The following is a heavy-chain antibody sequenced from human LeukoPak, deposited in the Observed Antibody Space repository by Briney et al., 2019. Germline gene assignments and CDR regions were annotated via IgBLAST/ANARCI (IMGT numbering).Heavy chain of an antibody. Sequence: GGSLRLSCAASGFTVSSNYMSWVRQAPGKGLEWVSRISSDGGTISYADSVKGRFTISRDNSKNTLYLEVNSLRVEDTGVYYCAKEQWLINSFDNWGQGTLVTVSS. CDR2: ISSDGGTI. CDR1: GFTVSSNY. CDR3: AKEQWLINSFDN. V-gene: IGHV3-53*05. J-gene: IGHJ4*02. D-gene: IGHD6-19*01.